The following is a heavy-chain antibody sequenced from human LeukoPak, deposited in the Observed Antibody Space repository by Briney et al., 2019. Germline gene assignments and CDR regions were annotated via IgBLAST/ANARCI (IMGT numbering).Heavy chain of an antibody. Sequence: PSETLSLTCTVSGGSISSYYWSWLRQPAGKGLEWIGRIYTSGSTNYNPSLKSRVTISVDTSKNQFSLKLSSVTAADTAVYYCARGGDGYNYDYFDYWGQGTLVTVSS. V-gene: IGHV4-4*07. J-gene: IGHJ4*02. D-gene: IGHD5-24*01. CDR1: GGSISSYY. CDR3: ARGGDGYNYDYFDY. CDR2: IYTSGST.